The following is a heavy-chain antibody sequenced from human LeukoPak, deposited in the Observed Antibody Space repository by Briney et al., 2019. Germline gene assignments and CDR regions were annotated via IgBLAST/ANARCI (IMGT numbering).Heavy chain of an antibody. CDR3: TTDNWNYGGFDY. CDR2: IKSKTDGGTT. CDR1: GFTFSNAW. J-gene: IGHJ4*02. Sequence: GGSLRLSCAASGFTFSNAWMSWVRLAPGKGLEWVGRIKSKTDGGTTDYAAPVKGRFTISRDDSKNTLYLQMNSLKTEDTAVYYCTTDNWNYGGFDYWGQGTLVTVSS. V-gene: IGHV3-15*01. D-gene: IGHD1-7*01.